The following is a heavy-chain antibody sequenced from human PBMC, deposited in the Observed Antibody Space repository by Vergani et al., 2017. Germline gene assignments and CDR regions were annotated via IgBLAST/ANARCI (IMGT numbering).Heavy chain of an antibody. CDR2: IIPIFGTA. CDR3: ARDYVSFGGVIVYGVFDY. D-gene: IGHD3-16*02. J-gene: IGHJ4*02. Sequence: QVQLVQSGAEVKKPGSSVKVSCKASGGTFSSYAIRWVRQAPGQGLEWMGGIIPIFGTANYAQKFQGRVTITADEATSTAYMELSSLRSEDTAVYYCARDYVSFGGVIVYGVFDYWGQGTLVTVSS. CDR1: GGTFSSYA. V-gene: IGHV1-69*01.